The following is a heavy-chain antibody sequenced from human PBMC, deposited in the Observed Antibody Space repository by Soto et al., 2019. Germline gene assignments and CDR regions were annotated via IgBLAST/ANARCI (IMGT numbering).Heavy chain of an antibody. V-gene: IGHV1-69*13. CDR3: ARTLVDTAMAHYYGMDV. CDR2: IIPIFGTA. J-gene: IGHJ6*02. Sequence: ASVKVSCKASGGTFSSYAISWVRQAPGQGLEWMGGIIPIFGTANYAQKFQGRVTITADESTSTAYMELSSLRSEDTAVYYCARTLVDTAMAHYYGMDVWGQGTTVTVSS. D-gene: IGHD5-18*01. CDR1: GGTFSSYA.